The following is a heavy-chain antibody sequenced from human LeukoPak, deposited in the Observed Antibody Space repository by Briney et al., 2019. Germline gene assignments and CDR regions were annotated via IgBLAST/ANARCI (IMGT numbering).Heavy chain of an antibody. CDR1: GFTFSSYS. J-gene: IGHJ5*02. Sequence: GGSLRLSCAASGFTFSSYSMNWVRQAPGKGLERVSSISSSSSYIYYADSVKGRFTISRDNAKNSLYLQMNSLRAEDTAVYYCARVGEDIVVVPLWFDPWGQGTLVTVSS. D-gene: IGHD2-2*01. CDR3: ARVGEDIVVVPLWFDP. CDR2: ISSSSSYI. V-gene: IGHV3-21*01.